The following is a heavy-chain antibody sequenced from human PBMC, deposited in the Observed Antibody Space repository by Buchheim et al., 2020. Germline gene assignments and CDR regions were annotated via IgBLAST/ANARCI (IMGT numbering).Heavy chain of an antibody. V-gene: IGHV3-23*01. D-gene: IGHD5-12*01. Sequence: EVQLLESGGGLVQPGGSLRLSCAASGFTFSNYAMSWVRQAPGKGLEWVSGISGSDGNTYYADSVKGRFTISRDNSKNTLYLQMNSLRAEDTALYYCAKDESIVAAISPLDYWGQGIL. J-gene: IGHJ4*02. CDR1: GFTFSNYA. CDR3: AKDESIVAAISPLDY. CDR2: ISGSDGNT.